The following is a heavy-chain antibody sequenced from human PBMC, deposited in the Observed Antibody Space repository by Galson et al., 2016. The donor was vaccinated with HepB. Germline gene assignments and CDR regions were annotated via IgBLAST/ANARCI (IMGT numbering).Heavy chain of an antibody. D-gene: IGHD4-17*01. CDR1: GLTLSDYG. V-gene: IGHV3-30*18. CDR3: AKVYGDYLSTVWGLWES. CDR2: ISFDGSKK. J-gene: IGHJ1*01. Sequence: SLRLSCAASGLTLSDYGIHWVRQAPGKGLEWLAVISFDGSKKYYADSVKGRFTISRENSQNTLYLQMNSLRADDTATYFCAKVYGDYLSTVWGLWESWGQGALVTVSS.